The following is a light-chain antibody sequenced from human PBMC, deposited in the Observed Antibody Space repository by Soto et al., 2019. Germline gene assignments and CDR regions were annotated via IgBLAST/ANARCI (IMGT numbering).Light chain of an antibody. CDR1: ESVTNN. J-gene: IGKJ2*01. CDR3: LQYNNWPRT. CDR2: GAS. V-gene: IGKV3-15*01. Sequence: DRVMTQSPVTLSVSPGERATLSCRASESVTNNLAWYQQKRGQAPRLLISGASTRAAGVPARFSGSGFGTEFTLTISSLQSEDFAVYYCLQYNNWPRTFGQGTKLEI.